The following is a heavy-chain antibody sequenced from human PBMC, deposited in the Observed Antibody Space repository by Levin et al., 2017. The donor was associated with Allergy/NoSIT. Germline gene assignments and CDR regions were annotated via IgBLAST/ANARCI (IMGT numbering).Heavy chain of an antibody. D-gene: IGHD3-10*01. V-gene: IGHV4-34*01. CDR3: ARASLTYYYGSGRPYYYYYGMDV. CDR2: INHSGST. CDR1: GGSFSGYY. Sequence: SETLSLTCAVYGGSFSGYYWSWIRQPPGKGLEWIGEINHSGSTNYNPSLKSRVTISVDTSKNQFSLKLSSVTAADTAVYYCARASLTYYYGSGRPYYYYYGMDVWGQGTTVTVSS. J-gene: IGHJ6*02.